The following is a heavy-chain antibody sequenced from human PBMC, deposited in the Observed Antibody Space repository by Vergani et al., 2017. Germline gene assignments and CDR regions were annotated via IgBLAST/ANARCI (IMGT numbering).Heavy chain of an antibody. CDR2: IRYDGSNK. D-gene: IGHD4-17*01. V-gene: IGHV3-30*02. CDR1: GFSFTSYG. J-gene: IGHJ4*02. Sequence: QVRLVESGGGVVQPGRSLRLSCAASGFSFTSYGMHWVRQPPGKGLEWVAFIRYDGSNKYYADSVKGRFTISRDNSKNTLYLQMNSLRAEDTAVYYCGGGDYPGRYFDCWGQGTLVTVSS. CDR3: GGGDYPGRYFDC.